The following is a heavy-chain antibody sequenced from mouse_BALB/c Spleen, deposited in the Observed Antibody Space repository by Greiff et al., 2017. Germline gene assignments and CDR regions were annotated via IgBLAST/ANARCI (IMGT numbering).Heavy chain of an antibody. Sequence: EVQLQQSGTVLARPRASVKMSCKASGYTFTSYWMHWVKQRPGQGLEWIGAIYPGNSDTSYNQKFKGKAKLTAVTSTSTAYMELSSLTNEDSAVYYCTREDYDYYFDYWGQGTTLTVSS. CDR1: GYTFTSYW. CDR2: IYPGNSDT. J-gene: IGHJ2*01. CDR3: TREDYDYYFDY. V-gene: IGHV1-5*01. D-gene: IGHD2-4*01.